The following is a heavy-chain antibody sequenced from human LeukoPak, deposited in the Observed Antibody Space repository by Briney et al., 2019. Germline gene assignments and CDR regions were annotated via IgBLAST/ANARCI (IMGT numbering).Heavy chain of an antibody. D-gene: IGHD3-16*01. V-gene: IGHV3-49*03. J-gene: IGHJ6*02. Sequence: GGSLRLSCTASGFTFGDYAMSWFRQAPGKGLEWVGFIRSKAYGGTTEYAASVKGRFTISRDDSKSIAYLQMNSLKTEDTAVYYCTSLFFRFGFPDGEVPRYYYGMDVWGQGTTVTVSS. CDR3: TSLFFRFGFPDGEVPRYYYGMDV. CDR1: GFTFGDYA. CDR2: IRSKAYGGTT.